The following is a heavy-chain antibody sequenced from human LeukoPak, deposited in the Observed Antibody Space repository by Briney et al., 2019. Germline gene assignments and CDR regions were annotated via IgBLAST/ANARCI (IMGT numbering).Heavy chain of an antibody. CDR1: GXSISSSXXX. Sequence: XXXSXXXXVSGXSISSSXXXWGWIXQPPXXGLXWIXXIYYSGSTFYNPSLKSRVTISVDTSKNQFSLKLSSVTAADTAVYYCARRKGYSSGWSARYYYYMDVWGKGTTVTVSS. CDR3: ARRKGYSSGWSARYYYYMDV. CDR2: IYYSGST. V-gene: IGHV4-39*01. J-gene: IGHJ6*03. D-gene: IGHD6-19*01.